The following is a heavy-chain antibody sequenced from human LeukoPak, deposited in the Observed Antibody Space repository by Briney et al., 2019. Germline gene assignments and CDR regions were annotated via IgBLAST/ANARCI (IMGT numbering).Heavy chain of an antibody. CDR1: GGSISSSSCY. CDR3: ARRGYNSGHYSMDV. CDR2: IYYSGST. J-gene: IGHJ6*03. D-gene: IGHD5-18*01. V-gene: IGHV4-39*01. Sequence: SVTLSLTCTVSGGSISSSSCYWGWIRQPPGKGLEWIGSIYYSGSTYYNPSLKSRVTISVDTSKNQFSLRLSSVTATDTAVYYCARRGYNSGHYSMDVWGKGTTVSVSS.